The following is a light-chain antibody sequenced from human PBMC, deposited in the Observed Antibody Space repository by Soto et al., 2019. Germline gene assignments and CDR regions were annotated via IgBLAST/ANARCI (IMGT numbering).Light chain of an antibody. Sequence: DIQMTQSPSSLSASVGDRVTITCRASQSISSYLNWYQQKPGKAPNLLIYAASSLQSGVPSRFSGSGSGTDFTLTISSLQPEDIATYYCQQSNDLVSFGQGTRLEIK. CDR2: AAS. CDR1: QSISSY. CDR3: QQSNDLVS. V-gene: IGKV1-39*01. J-gene: IGKJ5*01.